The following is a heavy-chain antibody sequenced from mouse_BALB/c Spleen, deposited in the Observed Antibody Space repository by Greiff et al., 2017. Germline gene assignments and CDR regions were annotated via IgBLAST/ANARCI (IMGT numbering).Heavy chain of an antibody. Sequence: EVKLVESGGGLVQPGGSRKLSCAASGFTFSSFGMHWVRQAPEQGLEWVAYISSGSSTIYYADTVKGRFTISRDNPKNTLFLQMTSLRSEDTAMYYCARDYGSSYGAMDYWGQGTSVTVSA. D-gene: IGHD1-1*01. V-gene: IGHV5-17*02. CDR1: GFTFSSFG. J-gene: IGHJ4*01. CDR3: ARDYGSSYGAMDY. CDR2: ISSGSSTI.